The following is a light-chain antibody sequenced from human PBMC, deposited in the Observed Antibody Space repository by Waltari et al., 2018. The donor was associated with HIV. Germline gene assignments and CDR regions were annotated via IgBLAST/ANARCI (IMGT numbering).Light chain of an antibody. CDR3: NSRDSSSNRVV. Sequence: SSELTQDPAVSVALGQTVRITCQGDSLRSYYASWYQQKPGQAPALVIYGKDNRPSGTPDRFSGSSSENTASLTITGAQAEDEADYYCNSRDSSSNRVVFGGGTKLTVL. CDR2: GKD. V-gene: IGLV3-19*01. J-gene: IGLJ2*01. CDR1: SLRSYY.